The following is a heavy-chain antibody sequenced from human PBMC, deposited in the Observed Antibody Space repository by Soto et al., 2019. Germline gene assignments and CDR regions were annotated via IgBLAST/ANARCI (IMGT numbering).Heavy chain of an antibody. V-gene: IGHV3-7*01. CDR3: ARDHGRSSGLLAG. CDR1: GFTFSSYW. CDR2: IKQDGSEK. Sequence: GGSLRLSCAASGFTFSSYWMSWVRQAPGKGLEWVANIKQDGSEKYYVDSVKGRFTISRDNAKNSLYLQMNSVRAEDTAVYYCARDHGRSSGLLAGWGQGTMVTVSS. D-gene: IGHD6-19*01. J-gene: IGHJ3*01.